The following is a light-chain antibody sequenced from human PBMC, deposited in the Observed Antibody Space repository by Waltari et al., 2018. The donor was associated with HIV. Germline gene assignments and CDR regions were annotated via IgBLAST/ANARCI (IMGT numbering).Light chain of an antibody. CDR3: QQYDDLEYT. V-gene: IGKV1-33*01. J-gene: IGKJ2*01. CDR1: QDIKHY. Sequence: DIQMTQSPFSLSASVGDRVTITCQASQDIKHYLNWYQQKPGKAPKLLIFDASNLETGVPSRFSGSGSGTHFSLTISSLRPEDNATYYCQQYDDLEYTFGQGTKLEMK. CDR2: DAS.